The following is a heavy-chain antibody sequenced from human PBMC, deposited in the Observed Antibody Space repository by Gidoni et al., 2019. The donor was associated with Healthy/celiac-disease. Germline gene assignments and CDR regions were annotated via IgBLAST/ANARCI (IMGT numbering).Heavy chain of an antibody. D-gene: IGHD2-21*01. Sequence: EVQLVEAGGGLVKPGGSLSLPCAAPGFTLSNAWMNWVRQAPGKGLEWVDRIKSKTDGGTTNYAAPVKGRFTISRDESKNTLYLQMNSLKTEDTAVYYCTTALCGGDCQFDYWGQGTLVTVSS. J-gene: IGHJ4*02. CDR1: GFTLSNAW. CDR2: IKSKTDGGTT. V-gene: IGHV3-15*06. CDR3: TTALCGGDCQFDY.